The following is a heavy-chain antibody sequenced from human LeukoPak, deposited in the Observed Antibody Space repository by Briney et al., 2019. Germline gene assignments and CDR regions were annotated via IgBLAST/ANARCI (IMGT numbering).Heavy chain of an antibody. J-gene: IGHJ6*03. V-gene: IGHV1-46*01. CDR1: GYTFTSYY. CDR3: ARDPISNAPLYYYYMDV. CDR2: INPSGGST. Sequence: GASVKVSCKASGYTFTSYYMHWVRQAPGQGLEWMGIINPSGGSTSYAQKSQGRVTMTRDTSTSTVYMELSSLRSEDTAVYYCARDPISNAPLYYYYMDVWGKGTTVTVSS. D-gene: IGHD4-11*01.